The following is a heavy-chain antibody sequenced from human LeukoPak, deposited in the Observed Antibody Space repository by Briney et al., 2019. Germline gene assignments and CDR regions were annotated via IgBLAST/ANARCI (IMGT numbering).Heavy chain of an antibody. V-gene: IGHV4-31*03. Sequence: SQTLSLTCTVSGGSISSGGYYWSWIRQHPGKGLEWIGYIYYSGSTYYNPSLKSRVTISVDTSKNQFSLKLSSVTAADTAVYYCARGHIQVNWFDPWGQGTLVTVSS. CDR2: IYYSGST. D-gene: IGHD2-21*01. CDR3: ARGHIQVNWFDP. CDR1: GGSISSGGYY. J-gene: IGHJ5*02.